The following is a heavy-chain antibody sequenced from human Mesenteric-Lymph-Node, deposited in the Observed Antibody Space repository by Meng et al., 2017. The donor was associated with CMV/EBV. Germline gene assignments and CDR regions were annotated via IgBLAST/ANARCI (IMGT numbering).Heavy chain of an antibody. CDR1: GFTFSSYA. CDR3: ASRVRLRFLEGYFDY. D-gene: IGHD3-3*01. J-gene: IGHJ4*02. Sequence: GESLKISCAASGFTFSSYAMHWVRQAPGKGLEWVAVISYDGSNKYYADSVKGRFTISRDNSKNTLYLQMNSLRAEDTAVYYCASRVRLRFLEGYFDYWGQGTLVTVSS. CDR2: ISYDGSNK. V-gene: IGHV3-30*14.